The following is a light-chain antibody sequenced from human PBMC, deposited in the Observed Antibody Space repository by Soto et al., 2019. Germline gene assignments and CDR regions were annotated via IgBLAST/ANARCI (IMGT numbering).Light chain of an antibody. CDR3: CSYAGGPYV. CDR2: DVS. V-gene: IGLV2-11*01. CDR1: SSDVGGYNY. J-gene: IGLJ1*01. Sequence: QSALTQPRSVSGAPGQSVATSCTGTSSDVGGYNYVSWYQQHPGKAPKVMIYDVSKRPSGVPDRFSGSKSANTASLTISGLQAEDEADYYCCSYAGGPYVFGTGTKVTVL.